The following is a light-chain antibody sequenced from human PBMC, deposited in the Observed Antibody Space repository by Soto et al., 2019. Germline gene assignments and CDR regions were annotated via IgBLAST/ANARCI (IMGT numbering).Light chain of an antibody. CDR1: QSVSIK. CDR3: QQYNNWPPSIT. J-gene: IGKJ5*01. CDR2: GAS. V-gene: IGKV3-15*01. Sequence: EIVMTQSPATLSVSPGERATLSCRASQSVSIKLAWYQQKPGQAPRLLILGASTRASGIPARFSGSGSGTEFTLTISSLQSEDFAVYYCQQYNNWPPSITFGQGTRLEIK.